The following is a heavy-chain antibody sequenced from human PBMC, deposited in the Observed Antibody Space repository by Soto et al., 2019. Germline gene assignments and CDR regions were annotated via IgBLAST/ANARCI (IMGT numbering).Heavy chain of an antibody. CDR1: GGSFSGYY. J-gene: IGHJ6*02. V-gene: IGHV4-34*01. Sequence: QVQLQQWGAGLLKPSETLSLTCAVYGGSFSGYYWSWIRQPPGKGLEWIGEINHSGSTNYNPSLKSRVTISVDTSKNQFSLKLSSVTAADTAVYYCARGLGNGRGYNWNRGYYYGMDVWGQGTTVTVSS. D-gene: IGHD1-20*01. CDR2: INHSGST. CDR3: ARGLGNGRGYNWNRGYYYGMDV.